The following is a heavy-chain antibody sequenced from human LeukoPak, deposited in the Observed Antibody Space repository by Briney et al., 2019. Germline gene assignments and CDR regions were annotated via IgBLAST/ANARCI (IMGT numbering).Heavy chain of an antibody. CDR3: AKAPTVTIFGY. D-gene: IGHD4-17*01. CDR1: GFTFGTSA. Sequence: QPGGSLRLSCAASGFTFGTSAMSWVRQAPGKGLEWVSSIGDHGVYTYYGDSVKGRFTISRDDSKRTLYLRMDSLRVDDSAIYYCAKAPTVTIFGYWGQGILVTVSS. CDR2: IGDHGVYT. J-gene: IGHJ4*02. V-gene: IGHV3-23*01.